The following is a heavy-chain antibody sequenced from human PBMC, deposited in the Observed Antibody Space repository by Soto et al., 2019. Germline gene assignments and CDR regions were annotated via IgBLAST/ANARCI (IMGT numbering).Heavy chain of an antibody. V-gene: IGHV1-69*13. CDR2: IIPIFGTA. J-gene: IGHJ6*02. CDR1: GGTFSSYA. D-gene: IGHD1-26*01. CDR3: ARGVGQGYYYGMDV. Sequence: ASVKVSCKASGGTFSSYAISWVRQAPGQGLEWMGGIIPIFGTANYAQKFQGRVTITADESTSTAYMELSSLRSEDTAVYYCARGVGQGYYYGMDVWGQGTTVTVSS.